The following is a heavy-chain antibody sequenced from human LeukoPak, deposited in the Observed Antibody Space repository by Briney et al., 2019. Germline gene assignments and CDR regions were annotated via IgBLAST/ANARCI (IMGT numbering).Heavy chain of an antibody. CDR2: INHSGST. Sequence: PSETLSLTCAVYGGSFSGYYWSWIRQPPGKGLERIGEINHSGSTNYNPSLKSRVTISVDTSKNQFSLKLSSVTAADTAVYYCARGGDSRGWYHWGQGTLVTVSS. V-gene: IGHV4-34*01. J-gene: IGHJ5*02. CDR1: GGSFSGYY. CDR3: ARGGDSRGWYH. D-gene: IGHD6-19*01.